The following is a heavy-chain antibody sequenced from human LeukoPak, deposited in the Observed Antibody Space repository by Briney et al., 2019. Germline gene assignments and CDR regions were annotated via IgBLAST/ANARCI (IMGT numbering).Heavy chain of an antibody. V-gene: IGHV4-59*01. J-gene: IGHJ1*01. CDR3: ARGSFGWSGYQYAEYFQH. CDR1: GGSFSGYY. Sequence: SETLSLTCAVYGGSFSGYYWSWIRQPPGKGLEWIGYIYYSGSTNYNPSLKSRVTISVDTSKNQFSLKLSSVTAADTAVYYCARGSFGWSGYQYAEYFQHWGQGTLVTVSS. CDR2: IYYSGST. D-gene: IGHD3-3*01.